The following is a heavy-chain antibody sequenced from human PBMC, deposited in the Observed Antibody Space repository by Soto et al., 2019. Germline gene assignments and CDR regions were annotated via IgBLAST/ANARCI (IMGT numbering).Heavy chain of an antibody. V-gene: IGHV3-30-3*01. CDR1: GFTFSSYA. D-gene: IGHD6-13*01. CDR3: ATDLGAAVPPYGIDV. Sequence: GGSLRLSCAASGFTFSSYAMHWVRQAPGKGLECVAVISFDGTNKYYADSVRGRFTISRDNSKDTLHLQINSLRGEDTAVYYCATDLGAAVPPYGIDVWGQGTTVTVSS. J-gene: IGHJ6*02. CDR2: ISFDGTNK.